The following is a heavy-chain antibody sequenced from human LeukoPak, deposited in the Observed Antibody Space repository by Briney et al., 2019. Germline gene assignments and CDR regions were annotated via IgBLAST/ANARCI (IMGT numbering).Heavy chain of an antibody. V-gene: IGHV3-53*01. J-gene: IGHJ6*03. D-gene: IGHD4-17*01. CDR3: ARAYGDYVPHYYYYMDV. Sequence: PGGSLRLSCAASGFTVSSHYMSWVRQAPGKGLEWVSVIYSGGSTYYADSVKGRFTISRDNSKNTLYLQMNSLRAEDTAVYYCARAYGDYVPHYYYYMDVWGKGTTVTVSS. CDR2: IYSGGST. CDR1: GFTVSSHY.